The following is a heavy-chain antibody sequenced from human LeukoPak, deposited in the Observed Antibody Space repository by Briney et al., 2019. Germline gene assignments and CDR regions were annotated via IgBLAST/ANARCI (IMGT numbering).Heavy chain of an antibody. J-gene: IGHJ3*02. CDR3: ARDPGFLEWLLPHDAFDI. V-gene: IGHV3-30*02. Sequence: GGSLRLSCAASGFTFSSYGMHWVRQAPGKGLEWVAFIRYDGSNKYYADSVKGRFTISRDNSKNTLYLQMNSLRAEDTAVYYCARDPGFLEWLLPHDAFDIWGQGTMVTVSS. D-gene: IGHD3-3*01. CDR2: IRYDGSNK. CDR1: GFTFSSYG.